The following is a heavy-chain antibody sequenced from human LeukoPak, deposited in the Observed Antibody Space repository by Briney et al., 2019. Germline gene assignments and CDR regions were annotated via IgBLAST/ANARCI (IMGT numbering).Heavy chain of an antibody. CDR2: INPNSGGT. Sequence: HWVRQAPGXGLEWMGWINPNSGGTNYAQKFHGRVTMTRHTSITTAYMELSRLRSDDTAVYYCARGPPSDFIAAAGYFDYWGQGTLVTVSS. CDR3: ARGPPSDFIAAAGYFDY. D-gene: IGHD6-13*01. J-gene: IGHJ4*02. V-gene: IGHV1-2*02.